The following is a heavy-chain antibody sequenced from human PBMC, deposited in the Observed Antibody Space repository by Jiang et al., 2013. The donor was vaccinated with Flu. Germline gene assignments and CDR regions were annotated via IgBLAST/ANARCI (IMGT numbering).Heavy chain of an antibody. CDR3: ARDRGSIAVAGTSY. D-gene: IGHD6-19*01. Sequence: TNYAQKLQGRVTMTTDTSTSTAYMELRSLRSDDTAVYYCARDRGSIAVAGTSYWGQGTLVTVSS. V-gene: IGHV1-18*01. CDR2: T. J-gene: IGHJ4*02.